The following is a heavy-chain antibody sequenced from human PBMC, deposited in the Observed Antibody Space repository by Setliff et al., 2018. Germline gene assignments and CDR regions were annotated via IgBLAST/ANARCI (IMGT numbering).Heavy chain of an antibody. CDR2: IHFRGTT. V-gene: IGHV4-38-2*01. CDR3: ARVGVTSGWAY. D-gene: IGHD6-19*01. J-gene: IGHJ4*02. CDR1: GYSISSGYY. Sequence: ASETLSLTCAVSGYSISSGYYWGWIRQPPGKGLEWIGSIHFRGTTYYNPSLNSQVTISVDTSKNQFSLNLNSVTAADTAVYYCARVGVTSGWAYWGLGTLVTVSS.